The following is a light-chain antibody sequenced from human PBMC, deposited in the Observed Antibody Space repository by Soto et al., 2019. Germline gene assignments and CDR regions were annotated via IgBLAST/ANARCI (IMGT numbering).Light chain of an antibody. V-gene: IGKV3-20*01. CDR2: AAS. CDR3: QQYGSSPRT. Sequence: EMVLTQSPGTLSLSPGERATLSCRASQSVSSNYLAWYQQKPGQAPRLLIYAASSRATGIPDRFSGSGSGTDFTLTSSRLEPEDFAVYYCQQYGSSPRTFGGGTKVETK. CDR1: QSVSSNY. J-gene: IGKJ4*01.